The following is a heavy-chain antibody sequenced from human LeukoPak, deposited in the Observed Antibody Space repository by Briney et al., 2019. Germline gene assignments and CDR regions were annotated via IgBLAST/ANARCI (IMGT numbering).Heavy chain of an antibody. CDR2: IWYDGTNK. Sequence: GGSLRLSCAASGFTFRSYGMHWVRQAPGKGREWVAVIWYDGTNKYYADSVKGRFTISRDSSKNTLYLQMNSLRAEDTAIYYCARDPLGARPGFDYWGQGTLVTVSS. CDR1: GFTFRSYG. J-gene: IGHJ4*02. V-gene: IGHV3-33*01. CDR3: ARDPLGARPGFDY. D-gene: IGHD4/OR15-4a*01.